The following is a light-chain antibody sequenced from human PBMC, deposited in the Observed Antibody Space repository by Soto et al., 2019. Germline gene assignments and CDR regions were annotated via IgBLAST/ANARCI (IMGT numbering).Light chain of an antibody. V-gene: IGKV3-20*01. CDR2: GAS. CDR1: QSVSTN. J-gene: IGKJ1*01. CDR3: QQYGSSRG. Sequence: EIVMTQSPATLSVSAGERATISCRASQSVSTNLAWYQQKPGQAPRLLIYGASNRATGIPDRFSGSGSGTDFTLTISRLEPEDFAVYYCQQYGSSRGFGQGTKVDIK.